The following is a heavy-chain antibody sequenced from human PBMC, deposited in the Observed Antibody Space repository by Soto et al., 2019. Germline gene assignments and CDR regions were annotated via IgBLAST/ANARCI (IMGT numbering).Heavy chain of an antibody. CDR3: ARTKCSGGSCYSWSLDY. CDR2: RYYSEST. D-gene: IGHD2-15*01. CDR1: GGSITTGGYY. V-gene: IGHV4-31*03. J-gene: IGHJ4*02. Sequence: TLSLTCTVSGGSITTGGYYWSWIRQLPGKGLEWIGHRYYSESTYYNPSLKSRVSISLDTSKNQFSLKLSFVTAADTAMYYCARTKCSGGSCYSWSLDYWGQGTPVTVSS.